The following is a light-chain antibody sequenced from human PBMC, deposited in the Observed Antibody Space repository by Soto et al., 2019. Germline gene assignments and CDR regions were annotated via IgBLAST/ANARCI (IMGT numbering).Light chain of an antibody. Sequence: DVVMTQSPLSLPVTLGQPASISCRSSQSLVYSDGNIYLNWFHQRPGQSPRRLIYKVSDRDSGVPDRFSGSWSGTDFTLKISRVEAEDLGVYYCLQPSHWPYTFGQGTKLEIK. CDR1: QSLVYSDGNIY. CDR2: KVS. CDR3: LQPSHWPYT. V-gene: IGKV2-30*01. J-gene: IGKJ2*01.